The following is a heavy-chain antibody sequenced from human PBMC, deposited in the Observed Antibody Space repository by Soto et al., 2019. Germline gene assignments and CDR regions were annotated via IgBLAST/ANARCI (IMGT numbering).Heavy chain of an antibody. CDR2: IYYSGST. CDR1: GGSISSSSYY. V-gene: IGHV4-39*01. CDR3: ARLAGSGSFDY. D-gene: IGHD3-10*01. Sequence: SSETLSLTCTVSGGSISSSSYYWGWIRQPPGKGLEWIGSIYYSGSTYYNPSLKSRVTISVDTSKNQFSLKLSSVTAADTAVYYCARLAGSGSFDYWGQGTLVTVS. J-gene: IGHJ4*02.